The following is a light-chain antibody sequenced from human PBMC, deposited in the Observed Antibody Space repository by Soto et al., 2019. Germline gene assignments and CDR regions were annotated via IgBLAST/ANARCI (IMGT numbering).Light chain of an antibody. Sequence: QSALTQSRSVSGSPGQSVTISRTGTSSDVGGYNFVSWFQQYPGKAPKLIIYDVTNRPSGVPDRFSGSKSGSTASLTISGLQTDDEADYHCCSYAGGYTHVFGTGTKVTVL. CDR2: DVT. CDR1: SSDVGGYNF. J-gene: IGLJ1*01. CDR3: CSYAGGYTHV. V-gene: IGLV2-11*01.